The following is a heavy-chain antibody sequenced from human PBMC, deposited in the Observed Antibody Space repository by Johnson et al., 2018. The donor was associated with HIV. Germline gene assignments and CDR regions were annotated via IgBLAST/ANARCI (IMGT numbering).Heavy chain of an antibody. CDR2: IRYDGSNK. CDR1: GFTFSDNY. D-gene: IGHD3-16*02. J-gene: IGHJ3*02. V-gene: IGHV3-30*02. Sequence: VQLVESGGGVVKPGGSLRLSCAASGFTFSDNYMTWIRQAPGKGLEWVAFIRYDGSNKYYADSVKGRLTISRDNSKNTLYLQMNSLKTEDTAMYYRAADQAGDYVWGNYRYAFDIWGQGTVVTVSS. CDR3: AADQAGDYVWGNYRYAFDI.